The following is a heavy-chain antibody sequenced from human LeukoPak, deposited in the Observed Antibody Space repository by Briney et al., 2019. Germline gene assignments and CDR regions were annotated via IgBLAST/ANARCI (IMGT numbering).Heavy chain of an antibody. CDR2: IWYDGSNK. D-gene: IGHD3/OR15-3a*01. CDR3: ARGSWTGVEY. V-gene: IGHV3-33*01. Sequence: GGSLRLSCAASGFTFRSYAMHWVRQAPGKGLEWVALIWYDGSNKYYADSVKGRFTISRDNSKNTLYLEMNSLRAEDTAVYYCARGSWTGVEYWGQGALATVSS. J-gene: IGHJ4*02. CDR1: GFTFRSYA.